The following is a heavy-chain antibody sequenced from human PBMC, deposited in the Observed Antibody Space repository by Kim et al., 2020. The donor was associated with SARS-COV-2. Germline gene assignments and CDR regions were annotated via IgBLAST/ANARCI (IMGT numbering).Heavy chain of an antibody. CDR2: ISYDGSNK. D-gene: IGHD3-16*02. J-gene: IGHJ4*02. Sequence: GGSLRLSCAASGFTFSSYAMHWVRQAPGKGLEWVAVISYDGSNKYYADSVKGRFTISRDNSKNTLYLQMNSLRAEDTAVYYCAREARKLGELSFFDYWGQGTPVTVSS. CDR3: AREARKLGELSFFDY. V-gene: IGHV3-30-3*01. CDR1: GFTFSSYA.